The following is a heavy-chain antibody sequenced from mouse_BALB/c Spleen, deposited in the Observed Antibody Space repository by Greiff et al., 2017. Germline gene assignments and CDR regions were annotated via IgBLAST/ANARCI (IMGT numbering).Heavy chain of an antibody. CDR1: GFTFSSYT. CDR2: ISSGGSYT. CDR3: TSLRRFAY. V-gene: IGHV5-6-4*01. J-gene: IGHJ3*01. Sequence: EVMLVESGGGLVKPGGSLKLSCAASGFTFSSYTMSWVRQTPEKRLEWVATISSGGSYTYYPDSVKGRFTISRDNAKNTLYLQMSSLKSEDTAMYYCTSLRRFAYWGQGTLVTVSA.